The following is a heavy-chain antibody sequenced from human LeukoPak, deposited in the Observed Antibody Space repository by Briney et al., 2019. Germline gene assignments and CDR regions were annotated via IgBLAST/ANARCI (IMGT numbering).Heavy chain of an antibody. CDR2: IYYSGST. CDR3: ARGPLFGELLLNWFDP. V-gene: IGHV4-39*07. CDR1: GGSISSSSYY. D-gene: IGHD3-10*02. Sequence: SETLSLTCTVSGGSISSSSYYWGWIRQPPGKGLEWIGSIYYSGSTYYNPSLKSRVTISVDTSKNQFSLKLSSVTAADTAVYYCARGPLFGELLLNWFDPWGQGTLVTVSS. J-gene: IGHJ5*02.